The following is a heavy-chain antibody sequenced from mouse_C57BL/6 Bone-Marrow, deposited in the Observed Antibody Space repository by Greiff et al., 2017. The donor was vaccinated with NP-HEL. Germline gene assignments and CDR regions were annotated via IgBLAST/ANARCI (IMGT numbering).Heavy chain of an antibody. D-gene: IGHD2-5*01. CDR3: ASGGDSKNPLMAFDV. CDR2: IYPRDGST. V-gene: IGHV1-78*01. J-gene: IGHJ1*03. CDR1: GYTFTDHT. Sequence: QVQLKQSDAELVKPGASVKISCKVSGYTFTDHTIHWMKQRPEQGLEWIGYIYPRDGSTKYNEKFKGKATLTADKSSSTAYMQLNSLTSEDSAVYFCASGGDSKNPLMAFDVWGTGTTVTVSS.